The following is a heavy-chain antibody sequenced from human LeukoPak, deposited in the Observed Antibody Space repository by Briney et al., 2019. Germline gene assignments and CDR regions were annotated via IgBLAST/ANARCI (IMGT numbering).Heavy chain of an antibody. J-gene: IGHJ4*02. CDR3: ARDVRSSSTSCPDY. V-gene: IGHV1-18*01. CDR1: GYTFTSYG. D-gene: IGHD2-2*01. Sequence: ASVKVSCKASGYTFTSYGISWVRQAPGQGLEWMGWISAYNGNTNYAQKLQGRVTMTTDTSTSTANMELRSLRSDDTAVYYCARDVRSSSTSCPDYWGQGTLVTVSS. CDR2: ISAYNGNT.